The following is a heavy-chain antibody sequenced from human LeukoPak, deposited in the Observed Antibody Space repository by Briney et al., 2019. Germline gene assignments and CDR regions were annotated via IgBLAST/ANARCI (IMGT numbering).Heavy chain of an antibody. D-gene: IGHD6-19*01. Sequence: SVKVSCKASGGTFSSYAISWVRQAPGQGLEWMGRIIPIFGTANYAQQFQGRVTITTDESTSTAYMELSSLRSEDTAVYYCARDSGWYDYYYYMDVWGKGTTVTVSS. CDR1: GGTFSSYA. J-gene: IGHJ6*03. CDR3: ARDSGWYDYYYYMDV. V-gene: IGHV1-69*05. CDR2: IIPIFGTA.